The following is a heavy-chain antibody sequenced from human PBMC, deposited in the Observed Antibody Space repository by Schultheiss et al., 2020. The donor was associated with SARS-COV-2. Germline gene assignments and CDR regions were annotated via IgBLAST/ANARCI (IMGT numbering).Heavy chain of an antibody. Sequence: GGSLRLSCAASGFTFSSYGMHWVRQAPGKGLEWVAVISYDGSNKYYADSVQGRFTISRDNSKNTLYLQMNSLRAEDTAVYYCAKVVIAAADAIGVVDPWGQANLVTVSS. CDR1: GFTFSSYG. J-gene: IGHJ5*02. CDR2: ISYDGSNK. V-gene: IGHV3-30*18. D-gene: IGHD6-13*01. CDR3: AKVVIAAADAIGVVDP.